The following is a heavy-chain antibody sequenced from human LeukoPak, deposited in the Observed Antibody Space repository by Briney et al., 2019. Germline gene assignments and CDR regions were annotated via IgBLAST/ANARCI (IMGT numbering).Heavy chain of an antibody. Sequence: GGSLRLSCATSGFTFSAYSMIWVCQTPGKGLECLSYITSSSDSIHYADSVRGRFTVSRDNAKNSLYLQMNSLRDEDTAVYYCARDPGYSRPSSYGYFDHWGQGTLATVSS. CDR3: ARDPGYSRPSSYGYFDH. V-gene: IGHV3-48*02. J-gene: IGHJ4*02. CDR1: GFTFSAYS. D-gene: IGHD1-26*01. CDR2: ITSSSDSI.